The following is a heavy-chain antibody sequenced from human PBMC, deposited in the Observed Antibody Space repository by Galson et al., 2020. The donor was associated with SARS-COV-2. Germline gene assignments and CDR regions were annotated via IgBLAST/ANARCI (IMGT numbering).Heavy chain of an antibody. Sequence: SGPTLVKLPQPLTLIHTFSGLSLSTSGVGVGWIRQPPGKALEWLALIQWDADKPYSPSLKSRLTITKDTSKNQVVLTMTNMDPVDKATYYCARHRITNIVAYWGQGTLVTVSS. CDR1: GLSLSTSGVG. CDR2: IQWDADK. J-gene: IGHJ4*02. V-gene: IGHV2-5*02. CDR3: ARHRITNIVAY. D-gene: IGHD3-22*01.